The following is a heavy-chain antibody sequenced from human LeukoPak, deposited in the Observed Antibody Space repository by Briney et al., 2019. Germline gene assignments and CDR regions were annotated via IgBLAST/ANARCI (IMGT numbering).Heavy chain of an antibody. V-gene: IGHV1-2*02. CDR1: GYTFTGYY. CDR2: INPNSGGT. CDR3: ARSRGSYPNDAFDI. D-gene: IGHD1-26*01. Sequence: ASVKVSCKASGYTFTGYYMHWVRQAPGQGLEWMGWINPNSGGTDYAQKFQGRVTMTRDTSISTAYMELSRLRSDDTAVYCCARSRGSYPNDAFDIWGQGTMVTVSS. J-gene: IGHJ3*02.